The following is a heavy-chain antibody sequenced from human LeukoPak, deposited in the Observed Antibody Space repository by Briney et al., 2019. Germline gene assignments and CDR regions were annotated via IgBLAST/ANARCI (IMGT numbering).Heavy chain of an antibody. CDR2: FDPEDGET. Sequence: ASVKVSCKVSGYTLTELSMHRVRQAPGKGLEWMGGFDPEDGETIYAQKFQGRVTMTEDTSTDTAYMELSSLRSEDTAVYYCVAPAGHNWNFLVDYWGQGTLVTVSS. D-gene: IGHD1-7*01. CDR1: GYTLTELS. J-gene: IGHJ4*02. V-gene: IGHV1-24*01. CDR3: VAPAGHNWNFLVDY.